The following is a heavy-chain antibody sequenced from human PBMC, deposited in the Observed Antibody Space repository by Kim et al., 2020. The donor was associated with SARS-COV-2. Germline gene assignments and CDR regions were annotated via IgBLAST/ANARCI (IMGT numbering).Heavy chain of an antibody. CDR2: ISAYNGNT. D-gene: IGHD2-2*01. Sequence: ASVKVSCKASGYTFTSYGISWVRQAPGQGLEWMGWISAYNGNTNYAQKLQGRVTMTTDTSTSTAYMELRSLRSDDTAVYYCAREGGYCSSTSCYGGMDVWGQGTTVTVSS. V-gene: IGHV1-18*04. CDR1: GYTFTSYG. J-gene: IGHJ6*02. CDR3: AREGGYCSSTSCYGGMDV.